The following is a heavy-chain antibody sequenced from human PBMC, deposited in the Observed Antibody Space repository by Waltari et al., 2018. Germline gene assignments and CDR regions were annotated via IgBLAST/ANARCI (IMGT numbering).Heavy chain of an antibody. J-gene: IGHJ1*01. D-gene: IGHD4-4*01. CDR3: AKHSDYPEYFQH. CDR2: SLGRSGNT. Sequence: EVQLLESGGGLVQPGGSLRLSCTASGFTLSAYSMTWVRQAPGKGLGWVSSLGRSGNTYYADSVKGRFSISGDTSKNTLYLQMDSLRAEDTAVYYCAKHSDYPEYFQHWGQGTLVTVSS. CDR1: GFTLSAYS. V-gene: IGHV3-23*01.